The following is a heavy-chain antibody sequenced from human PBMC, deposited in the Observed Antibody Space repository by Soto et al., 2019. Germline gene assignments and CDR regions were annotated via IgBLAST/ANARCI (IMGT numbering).Heavy chain of an antibody. D-gene: IGHD3-10*01. J-gene: IGHJ6*02. CDR3: ARAGVVVRGVIKNYYYYGMDV. Sequence: GGSLRLSCAASGFTFSSYWMHWVRQAPGKGLVWVSRINSDGSSTSYADSVKGRFTISRDNAKNTLYLQMNSLRAEDKAVYYCARAGVVVRGVIKNYYYYGMDVWGQGTTVTVSS. CDR2: INSDGSST. CDR1: GFTFSSYW. V-gene: IGHV3-74*01.